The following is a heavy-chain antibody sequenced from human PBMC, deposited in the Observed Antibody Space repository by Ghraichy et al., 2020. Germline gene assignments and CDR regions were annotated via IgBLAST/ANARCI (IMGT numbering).Heavy chain of an antibody. CDR1: GYTFTDYY. D-gene: IGHD6-19*01. CDR3: ARDGVYSSAWSRTDAFDV. J-gene: IGHJ3*01. CDR2: INPNSGDT. V-gene: IGHV1-2*04. Sequence: ASVKVSCKTSGYTFTDYYVHWVRQAPGQGLEWMGRINPNSGDTNYAQKFQGWVTMTRDASISTAYMELSSLTSDDTALYYCARDGVYSSAWSRTDAFDVWGQGTMVTVSS.